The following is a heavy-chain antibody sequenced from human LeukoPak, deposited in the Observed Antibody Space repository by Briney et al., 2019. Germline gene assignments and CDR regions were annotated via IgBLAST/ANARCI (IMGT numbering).Heavy chain of an antibody. V-gene: IGHV1-24*01. CDR2: FDPEDGET. Sequence: ASVKVSCKVSGYTLTELSMHWVRQAPGKGLEWMGGFDPEDGETIYAQKFQGRVTMTRDTSTSTVYMELSSLRSEDTAVYYCARDPPYCGGDCYPDYWGQGTLVTVSS. J-gene: IGHJ4*02. CDR1: GYTLTELS. CDR3: ARDPPYCGGDCYPDY. D-gene: IGHD2-21*02.